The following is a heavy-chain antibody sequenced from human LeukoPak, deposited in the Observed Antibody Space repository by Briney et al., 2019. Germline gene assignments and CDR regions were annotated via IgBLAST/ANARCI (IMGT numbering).Heavy chain of an antibody. CDR2: ISYDGSNK. Sequence: GGSLRLSCAASGFTFSSYAMHWVRQAPGKGLEWVAVISYDGSNKYYADSVKGRFTISRDNSKNTLYLQMNSLRAEDTAVYYCARDPIPAIIAAAGQAPGYWGQGTLVTVSS. J-gene: IGHJ4*02. V-gene: IGHV3-30-3*01. D-gene: IGHD6-13*01. CDR1: GFTFSSYA. CDR3: ARDPIPAIIAAAGQAPGY.